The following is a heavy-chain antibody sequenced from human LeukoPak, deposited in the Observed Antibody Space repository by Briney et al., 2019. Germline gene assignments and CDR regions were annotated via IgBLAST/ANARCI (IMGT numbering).Heavy chain of an antibody. D-gene: IGHD3/OR15-3a*01. CDR3: ARVRDLDPAEWDY. CDR1: GYTFTGYY. V-gene: IGHV1-2*02. CDR2: INPNSGGT. J-gene: IGHJ4*02. Sequence: GASVKVSCKASGYTFTGYYMHWVRQAPGQGLEWMGWINPNSGGTNYAQKFQGRVTMTRDTSISTAYMELRSLRSDDTAVYYCARVRDLDPAEWDYWGQGTLVTVSS.